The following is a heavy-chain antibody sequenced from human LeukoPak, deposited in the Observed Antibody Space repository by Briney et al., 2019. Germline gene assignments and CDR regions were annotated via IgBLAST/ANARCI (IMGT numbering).Heavy chain of an antibody. V-gene: IGHV3-23*01. D-gene: IGHD6-13*01. J-gene: IGHJ4*02. CDR2: IGGGGGST. CDR1: GFTLSIYA. Sequence: GGSLRLSCAASGFTLSIYAMGWVRQAPGVGLEWVSAIGGGGGSTHYADSVKGRFTISRDNSKNALYLQMNSLRDEDTAVYYCAKGRAAAVYYFDYWGQGTLVTVSS. CDR3: AKGRAAAVYYFDY.